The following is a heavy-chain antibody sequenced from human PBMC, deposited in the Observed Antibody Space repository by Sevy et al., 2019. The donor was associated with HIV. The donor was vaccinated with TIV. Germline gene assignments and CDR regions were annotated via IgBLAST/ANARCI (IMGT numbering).Heavy chain of an antibody. V-gene: IGHV3-74*01. CDR3: VAANSWEDY. CDR1: GYTFSSYW. J-gene: IGHJ4*02. Sequence: GGSLRLSCEGSGYTFSSYWMHWVRQAPGKGLEWVSRVNSDGYTAYADSVKGRFTMSRDNAENTMSLQMNSLRADDTGLYYCVAANSWEDYWGQGTLVTVSS. CDR2: VNSDGYT. D-gene: IGHD6-13*01.